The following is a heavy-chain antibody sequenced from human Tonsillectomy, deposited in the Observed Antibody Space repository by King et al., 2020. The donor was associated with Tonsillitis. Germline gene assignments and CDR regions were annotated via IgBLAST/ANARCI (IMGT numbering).Heavy chain of an antibody. CDR1: GFTFSDAW. CDR3: TTRLGVRGPIFPD. Sequence: VQLVESGGGLVKPGGSLRLSCAASGFTFSDAWMSWVRQAPGKGLEWVGRIKSKTDGGTTDYAAPVKGRFIVSRDDSKDTPYLQMNSLKTEDTAVYYCTTRLGVRGPIFPDWGQGTLVTVSS. J-gene: IGHJ4*02. V-gene: IGHV3-15*01. CDR2: IKSKTDGGTT. D-gene: IGHD3-10*02.